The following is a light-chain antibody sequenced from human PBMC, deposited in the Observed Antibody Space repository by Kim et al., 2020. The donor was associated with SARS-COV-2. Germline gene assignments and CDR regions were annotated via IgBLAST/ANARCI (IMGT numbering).Light chain of an antibody. CDR1: SDNGGNNY. Sequence: GWRVTTFSSGSSDNGGNNYVYWYQQLPGTAPKLIIYSNSKRPSGVPDRFSGSKSGTSASLAISGLQSEDEADYYCAACDGSLSGPVFGGGTQLTVL. CDR2: SNS. J-gene: IGLJ3*02. V-gene: IGLV1-47*02. CDR3: AACDGSLSGPV.